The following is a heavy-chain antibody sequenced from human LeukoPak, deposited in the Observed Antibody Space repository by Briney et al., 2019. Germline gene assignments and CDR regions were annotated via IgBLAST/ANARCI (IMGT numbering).Heavy chain of an antibody. CDR1: GGSISSSSYY. V-gene: IGHV4-39*07. D-gene: IGHD2-2*01. Sequence: SETLSLTRTVSGGSISSSSYYWGWIRQPPGKGLEWIGSIYYSGSTYYNPSLKSRVTISVDTSKNQFSLKLSSVTAADTAVYYCARDMNKYCSSTSCYENNWFDPWGQGTLVTVSS. J-gene: IGHJ5*02. CDR2: IYYSGST. CDR3: ARDMNKYCSSTSCYENNWFDP.